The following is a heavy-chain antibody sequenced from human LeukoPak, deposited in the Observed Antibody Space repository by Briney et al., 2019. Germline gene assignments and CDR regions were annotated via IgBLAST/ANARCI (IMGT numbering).Heavy chain of an antibody. CDR2: IYYSGST. Sequence: SQTLSLTCTVSGGSISSGGYYWSWIRQHPGKGLEWIGYIYYSGSTYYNPSLKSRVTISVDTSKNQFSLKLSSVTAADTAVYYCAKDQYYYDSISYFDYWGQGTLVTVSS. V-gene: IGHV4-31*03. CDR3: AKDQYYYDSISYFDY. CDR1: GGSISSGGYY. J-gene: IGHJ4*02. D-gene: IGHD3-22*01.